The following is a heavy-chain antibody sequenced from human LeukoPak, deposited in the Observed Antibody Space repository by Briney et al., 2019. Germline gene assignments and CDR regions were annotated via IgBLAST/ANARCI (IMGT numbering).Heavy chain of an antibody. Sequence: GESLKISCKDSGYSFTNYWIGWVRQMPGKGLEWMGIIYPGDSDTRYSPSFQGQVTISADKSISTAYLQWSSLKASDTAMYYCARREWQWLTQSDAFDIWGQGTMVTVSS. CDR2: IYPGDSDT. CDR1: GYSFTNYW. D-gene: IGHD6-19*01. CDR3: ARREWQWLTQSDAFDI. J-gene: IGHJ3*02. V-gene: IGHV5-51*01.